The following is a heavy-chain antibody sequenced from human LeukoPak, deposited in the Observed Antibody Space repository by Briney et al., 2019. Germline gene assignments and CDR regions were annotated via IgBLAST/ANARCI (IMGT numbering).Heavy chain of an antibody. D-gene: IGHD1-1*01. V-gene: IGHV4-59*08. Sequence: ETSETLPLTCTVSGGSISSYYWSWIRQPPGKGLEWIIYYSGSTNYSPSLKSRVTMSVDTSKNQFSLKLTSVTAADTAVYYCARHGNGAFDIWGQGTMVTVSS. CDR1: GGSISSYY. CDR2: IYYSGST. CDR3: ARHGNGAFDI. J-gene: IGHJ3*02.